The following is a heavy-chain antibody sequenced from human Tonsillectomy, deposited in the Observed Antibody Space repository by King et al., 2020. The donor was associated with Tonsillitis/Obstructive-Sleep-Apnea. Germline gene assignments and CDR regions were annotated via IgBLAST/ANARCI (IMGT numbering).Heavy chain of an antibody. CDR2: ISSSSSTI. V-gene: IGHV3-48*02. CDR3: SRPAIDY. CDR1: GFSFSSYS. J-gene: IGHJ4*02. Sequence: VQLVESGGGLAQPGGSLRLSCAASGFSFSSYSMNWVRQAPGKGLEWISYISSSSSTIYYTDSVKGRFTISRDNDKNSLYLQMNSLRDEDTAVYYWSRPAIDYLGQRILVTGSS. D-gene: IGHD6-25*01.